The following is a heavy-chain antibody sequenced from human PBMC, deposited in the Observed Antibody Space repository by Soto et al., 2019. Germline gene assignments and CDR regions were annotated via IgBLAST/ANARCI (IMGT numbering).Heavy chain of an antibody. D-gene: IGHD4-17*01. CDR3: ARDADYGGNSVPWFDP. V-gene: IGHV1-2*02. CDR2: INPNSGGT. J-gene: IGHJ5*02. CDR1: GYTFTGYY. Sequence: ASVKVSCKASGYTFTGYYMHWVRQAPGQGLEWMGWINPNSGGTNYAQKFQGRVTMTRDTSISTAYMELSRLRSDDTAVYYCARDADYGGNSVPWFDPWGQGTLVTVS.